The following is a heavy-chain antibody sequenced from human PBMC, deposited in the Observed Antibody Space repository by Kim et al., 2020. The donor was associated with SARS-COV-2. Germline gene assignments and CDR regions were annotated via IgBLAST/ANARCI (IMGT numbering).Heavy chain of an antibody. V-gene: IGHV3-30-3*01. D-gene: IGHD2-21*02. CDR3: ARDGGDWKAAFDI. CDR2: ISYDGSNK. CDR1: GFTFSSYA. Sequence: GGSLRLSCAASGFTFSSYAMHWVRQAPGKGLEWVAVISYDGSNKYYADSVKGRFTISRDNSKNTLYLQMNSLRAEDTAVYYCARDGGDWKAAFDIWGQGTMVTVSS. J-gene: IGHJ3*02.